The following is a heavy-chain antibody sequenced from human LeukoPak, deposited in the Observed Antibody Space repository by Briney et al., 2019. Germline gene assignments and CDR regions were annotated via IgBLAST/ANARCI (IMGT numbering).Heavy chain of an antibody. J-gene: IGHJ6*03. Sequence: GGSLRLSCVASGFTFSTYNMNWVRQAPGKGLEWVAYIQYDGSNEQYADSVKGRFSISRDSSKDILYLQMNSLRAEDTAVYYCAKDRCSNGVGCYYYYMDVWGKGTTVTISS. D-gene: IGHD2-8*01. CDR1: GFTFSTYN. CDR3: AKDRCSNGVGCYYYYMDV. V-gene: IGHV3-30*02. CDR2: IQYDGSNE.